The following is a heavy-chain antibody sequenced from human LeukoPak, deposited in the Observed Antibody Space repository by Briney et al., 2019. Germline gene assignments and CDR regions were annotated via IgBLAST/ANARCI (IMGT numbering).Heavy chain of an antibody. Sequence: PGGSLRLSCAASGFTFSNAWMSWVRQAPGKGLEWVSAISGSGGSTYYADSVKGRFTISRDNSKNTLYLQMNSLRAEDTAVYYCAKSRVTAFDYWGQGTLVTVSS. V-gene: IGHV3-23*01. J-gene: IGHJ4*02. CDR1: GFTFSNAW. CDR2: ISGSGGST. D-gene: IGHD2-21*02. CDR3: AKSRVTAFDY.